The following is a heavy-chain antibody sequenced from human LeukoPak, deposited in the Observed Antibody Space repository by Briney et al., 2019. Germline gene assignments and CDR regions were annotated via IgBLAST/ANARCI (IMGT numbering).Heavy chain of an antibody. D-gene: IGHD5-18*01. Sequence: ASVKVSCKASGYTFTSYDINWVRQATGQGLEWMGWMNPNSGNTGYAQKFQGRVTMTRNTSISTAYMELSSLRSEDTAVYYCATIRGYSCGFDYWGQGTLVTVPS. CDR1: GYTFTSYD. V-gene: IGHV1-8*01. J-gene: IGHJ4*02. CDR3: ATIRGYSCGFDY. CDR2: MNPNSGNT.